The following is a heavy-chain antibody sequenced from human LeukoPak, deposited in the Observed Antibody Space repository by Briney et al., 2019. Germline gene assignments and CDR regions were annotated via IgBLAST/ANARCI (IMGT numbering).Heavy chain of an antibody. J-gene: IGHJ5*02. CDR1: GYTLTELS. Sequence: GAPVKVSCKVSGYTLTELSMHWVRQAPGKGLEWMGGFDPEDGETIYAQKFQGRVTMTEDTSTDTAYMELSSLRSEDTAVYYCARGEQWLVLNWFDPWGQGTLVTVSS. V-gene: IGHV1-24*01. D-gene: IGHD6-19*01. CDR3: ARGEQWLVLNWFDP. CDR2: FDPEDGET.